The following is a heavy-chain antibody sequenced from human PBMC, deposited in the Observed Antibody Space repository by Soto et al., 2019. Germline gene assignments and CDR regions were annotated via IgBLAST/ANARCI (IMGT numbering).Heavy chain of an antibody. CDR2: IKTKPDDGTI. J-gene: IGHJ4*02. CDR1: GFTFSGYS. D-gene: IGHD1-1*01. Sequence: PGGSLRLSCAASGFTFSGYSVNWVRQAPGKGLEWVGRIKTKPDDGTIDYAAPVRGRFTISRDDSKNTLYLQMTSLTPDDTGVYYCTTSNLGVDFWGPGTLVTVSS. V-gene: IGHV3-15*01. CDR3: TTSNLGVDF.